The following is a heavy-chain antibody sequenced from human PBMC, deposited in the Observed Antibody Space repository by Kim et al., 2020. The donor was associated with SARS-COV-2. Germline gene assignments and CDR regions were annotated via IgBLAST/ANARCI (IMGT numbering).Heavy chain of an antibody. D-gene: IGHD3-16*01. V-gene: IGHV3-74*01. CDR1: GFDFRNYW. Sequence: GGSLRLSCVASGFDFRNYWMHWVRQAPGKGPMWVSRINSDGTSFKYADSVEGRFTISRDNAKNTLYLQMDSLRVDDTAVYYCAKPGTGSYSLDYFDPWGQGTLVTVST. CDR2: INSDGTSF. J-gene: IGHJ5*02. CDR3: AKPGTGSYSLDYFDP.